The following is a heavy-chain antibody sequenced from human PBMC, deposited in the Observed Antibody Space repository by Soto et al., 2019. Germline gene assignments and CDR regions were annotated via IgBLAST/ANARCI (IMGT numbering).Heavy chain of an antibody. CDR3: ARDCSGVIYRAPSDS. Sequence: GGSLRLSCSASGFTFSDRGFHWVRQAPGKGLEWVAVISYDGSDKYYADSVKGRFTISRDNSKKTLYLQMTSLRADYTTVYYCARDCSGVIYRAPSDSWGRGTLVTVSS. J-gene: IGHJ5*02. CDR2: ISYDGSDK. CDR1: GFTFSDRG. D-gene: IGHD3-16*02. V-gene: IGHV3-30*03.